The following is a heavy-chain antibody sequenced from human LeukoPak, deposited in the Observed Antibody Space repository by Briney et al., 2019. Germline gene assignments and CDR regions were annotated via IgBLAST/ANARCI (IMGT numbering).Heavy chain of an antibody. CDR2: IIPIFGTA. CDR3: ARDGGPYYYDSSGYTLDY. V-gene: IGHV1-69*13. D-gene: IGHD3-22*01. J-gene: IGHJ4*02. CDR1: GGTFSIYA. Sequence: ASVKVSCKAFGGTFSIYAISWVRQAPGQGLEWMGGIIPIFGTANYAQKFQGRVTITADESTSTAYMELSSLRSEDTAVYYCARDGGPYYYDSSGYTLDYWGQGTLVTVSS.